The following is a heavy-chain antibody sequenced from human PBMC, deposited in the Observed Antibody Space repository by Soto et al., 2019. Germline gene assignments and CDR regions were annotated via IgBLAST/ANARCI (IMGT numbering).Heavy chain of an antibody. CDR2: IIPILGIA. J-gene: IGHJ5*02. CDR3: ASTLGRNWFDP. V-gene: IGHV1-69*02. D-gene: IGHD7-27*01. Sequence: QVQLVQSGAEVKKPGSSVKVSCKASGGTFSSYTISWVRQAPGQGLEWMGRIIPILGIANYAQKFQGRVTINAEKSTSTAYMELSSLRSEDTAVYYCASTLGRNWFDPWGQGTLVTVSS. CDR1: GGTFSSYT.